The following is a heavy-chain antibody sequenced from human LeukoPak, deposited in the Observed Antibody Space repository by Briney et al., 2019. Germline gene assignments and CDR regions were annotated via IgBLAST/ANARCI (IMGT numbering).Heavy chain of an antibody. CDR1: GFIFDDYA. CDR2: ISWNSDTI. D-gene: IGHD3-10*01. Sequence: GGSLRLSCAASGFIFDDYAMHWVRQAPGKGLEWVSGISWNSDTIGYADSVKGRFTISRDNARNTLFLQMNSLRVEDTAVYFCARESGDYGSADMPGYYYYMDVWAKGTTVIVSS. CDR3: ARESGDYGSADMPGYYYYMDV. V-gene: IGHV3-9*01. J-gene: IGHJ6*03.